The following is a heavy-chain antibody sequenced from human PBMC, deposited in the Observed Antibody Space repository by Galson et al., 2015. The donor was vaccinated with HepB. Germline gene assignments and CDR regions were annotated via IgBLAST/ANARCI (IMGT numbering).Heavy chain of an antibody. V-gene: IGHV1-18*01. CDR2: ISTSSGST. D-gene: IGHD1-1*01. CDR1: GYTFRTYD. J-gene: IGHJ4*02. Sequence: SVKVSCKASGYTFRTYDIDWVRQAPGQGLEWMGRISTSSGSTDHAHNFRDRVTMTTDTSTSTAYMELRRLTSDDTAVYYCARDVNWNLDSWGQGTLVTVSS. CDR3: ARDVNWNLDS.